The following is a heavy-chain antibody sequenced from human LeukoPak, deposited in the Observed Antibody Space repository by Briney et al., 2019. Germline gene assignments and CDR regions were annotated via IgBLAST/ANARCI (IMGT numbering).Heavy chain of an antibody. J-gene: IGHJ4*02. CDR2: IYYRGST. V-gene: IGHV4-59*01. CDR1: GGSISSDY. CDR3: ARLSGYSSGHYYSDY. Sequence: SETLSLTCTVSGGSISSDYWSWIRQPPGKGLEWIGYIYYRGSTNYNPSLKSRVTISVDTSKNQFSLKLSSVTAADTAVYYCARLSGYSSGHYYSDYWGQGALVTVSS. D-gene: IGHD3-22*01.